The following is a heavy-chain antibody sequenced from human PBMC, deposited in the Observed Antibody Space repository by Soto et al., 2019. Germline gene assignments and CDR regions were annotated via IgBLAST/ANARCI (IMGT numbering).Heavy chain of an antibody. CDR2: IYYSGST. D-gene: IGHD3-9*01. Sequence: PSETLSLTXTVSGGSISSYYWSWIRQPPGKGLEWIGYIYYSGSTNYNPSLKSRVTISVDTSKNQFSLKLSSVTAADTAVYYCARHNDILTGYVYYYYMDVWGKGTTVTVSS. V-gene: IGHV4-59*08. CDR1: GGSISSYY. J-gene: IGHJ6*03. CDR3: ARHNDILTGYVYYYYMDV.